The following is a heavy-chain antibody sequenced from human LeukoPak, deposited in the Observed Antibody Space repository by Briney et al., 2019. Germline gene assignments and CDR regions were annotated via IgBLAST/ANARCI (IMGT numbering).Heavy chain of an antibody. V-gene: IGHV1-2*06. D-gene: IGHD5-12*01. CDR2: INPNSGGT. CDR1: GYTFTGYY. J-gene: IGHJ4*02. Sequence: GASVKLSCKASGYTFTGYYMHWVRQAPGQGLEWMGRINPNSGGTNYAQKFQGRVTMTRDTSISTAYMELSRLRSDDTAVYYCARVFGIVATINPRDYWGQGTLVTVSS. CDR3: ARVFGIVATINPRDY.